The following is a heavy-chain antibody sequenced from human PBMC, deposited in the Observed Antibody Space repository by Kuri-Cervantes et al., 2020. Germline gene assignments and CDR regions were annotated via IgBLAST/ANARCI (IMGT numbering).Heavy chain of an antibody. V-gene: IGHV3-21*01. CDR3: ARDSDQTDHYGDYGERNFDY. CDR1: GLTFSAYS. Sequence: GESLKISCAASGLTFSAYSMNWVRQAPGKGLEWVSSISSSSSYIYYADSVKGRFTISRDNAKNSLYLQMNSLRAEDTAVYYCARDSDQTDHYGDYGERNFDYWGQGTLVTVSS. J-gene: IGHJ4*02. D-gene: IGHD4-17*01. CDR2: ISSSSSYI.